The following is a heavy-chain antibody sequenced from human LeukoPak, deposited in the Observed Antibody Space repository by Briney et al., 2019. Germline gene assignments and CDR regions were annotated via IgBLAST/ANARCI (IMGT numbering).Heavy chain of an antibody. D-gene: IGHD3-10*01. Sequence: SETLSLTCAVYGGSFSGYYWSWIRQPPGKGLEWIGEINHSGSTNYNPSLKSRVTISVDTSKNQFSLKLSSVTAADTAVYYCARGRSYYGSGSYSPGPHHYYYYYGMDVWGQGTTVTVSS. J-gene: IGHJ6*02. CDR2: INHSGST. CDR1: GGSFSGYY. V-gene: IGHV4-34*01. CDR3: ARGRSYYGSGSYSPGPHHYYYYYGMDV.